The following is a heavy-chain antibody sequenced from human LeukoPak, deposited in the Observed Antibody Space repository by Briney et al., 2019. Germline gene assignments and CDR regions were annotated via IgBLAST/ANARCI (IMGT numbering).Heavy chain of an antibody. D-gene: IGHD3-10*01. CDR1: GGTFSSYA. V-gene: IGHV1-69*13. CDR3: ARSRITMVRGVINPFDY. CDR2: IIPIFGTA. Sequence: ASVKVSCKASGGTFSSYAISWVRQAPGQGLEWMGGIIPIFGTANYAQKFQGRVTITADESTSTAYMELSSLRSEDTDVYYCARSRITMVRGVINPFDYWGQGTLVTVSS. J-gene: IGHJ4*02.